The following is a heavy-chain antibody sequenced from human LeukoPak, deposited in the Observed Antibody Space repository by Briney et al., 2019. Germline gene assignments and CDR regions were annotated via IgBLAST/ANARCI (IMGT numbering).Heavy chain of an antibody. Sequence: GGSLRLSCAASGFTFDDYAMHWVRQAPGKGLEWVSGISWNSGSIGYADSVKGRFTISRDNAKNSLYLQMNSLRAEDTAVYYCARPPYCSGGSCYAYYYYMDVWGKGTTVTVSS. CDR2: ISWNSGSI. D-gene: IGHD2-15*01. J-gene: IGHJ6*03. CDR1: GFTFDDYA. V-gene: IGHV3-9*01. CDR3: ARPPYCSGGSCYAYYYYMDV.